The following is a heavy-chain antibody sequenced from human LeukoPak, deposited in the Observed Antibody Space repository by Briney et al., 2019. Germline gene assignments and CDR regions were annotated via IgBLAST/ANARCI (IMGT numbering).Heavy chain of an antibody. Sequence: PGGSLRLSCAASGFTFSSYWLSWVRPAPGKGLGWVANIKQDGSEKLYVGSVKGRFTISRDKAKNSLYLQMNSLRAEDTAVYYCAREGGYSGYDLLYYYYYYMDVWGKGTTVTVSS. D-gene: IGHD5-12*01. CDR3: AREGGYSGYDLLYYYYYYMDV. CDR2: IKQDGSEK. J-gene: IGHJ6*03. CDR1: GFTFSSYW. V-gene: IGHV3-7*01.